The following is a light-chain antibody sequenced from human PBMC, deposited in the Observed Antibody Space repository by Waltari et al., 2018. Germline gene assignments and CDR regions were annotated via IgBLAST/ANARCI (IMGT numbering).Light chain of an antibody. Sequence: EIVLTQSPGTLSLSPGERATLSCRASQSVSRSLAWYQQKPGQAPRLLSYDASSRATGIPDRFSGSGSGTDFSLTISRLEPEDFAVYYCQKYVDLPATFGQGTKVEIK. CDR2: DAS. CDR3: QKYVDLPAT. CDR1: QSVSRS. J-gene: IGKJ1*01. V-gene: IGKV3-20*01.